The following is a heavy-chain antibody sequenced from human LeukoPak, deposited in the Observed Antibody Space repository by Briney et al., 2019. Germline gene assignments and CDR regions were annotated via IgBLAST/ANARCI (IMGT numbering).Heavy chain of an antibody. CDR1: GFTFSSYS. J-gene: IGHJ4*02. D-gene: IGHD3-9*01. V-gene: IGHV3-21*01. CDR3: ATHFDN. Sequence: GGSLRLSCAASGFTFSSYSMNWVRQAPGKGLEWVSSISSSYIYYADSVKGRFTISRDNAKNSLYLQMNSLRAEDTAVYYCATHFDNWGQGTLVAVSS. CDR2: ISSSYI.